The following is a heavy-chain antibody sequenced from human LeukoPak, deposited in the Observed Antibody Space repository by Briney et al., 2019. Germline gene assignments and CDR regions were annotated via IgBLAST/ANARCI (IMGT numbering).Heavy chain of an antibody. CDR3: AKRVRYSNSWFFDF. V-gene: IGHV3-23*01. J-gene: IGHJ4*02. D-gene: IGHD6-13*01. Sequence: GGSLRLSCAASGFTLSSYGXSWVXQAPGXGXXWVSSISGSGGSPHYAXSVKGRFTISRDNSRNTVYLQMNSLRGEDTAVYHCAKRVRYSNSWFFDFWGQGTLVTVSS. CDR1: GFTLSSYG. CDR2: ISGSGGSP.